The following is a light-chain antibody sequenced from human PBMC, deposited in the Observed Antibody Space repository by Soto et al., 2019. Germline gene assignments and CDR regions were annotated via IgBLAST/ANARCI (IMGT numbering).Light chain of an antibody. CDR2: AAS. Sequence: TKSAVLLTQSPSSVAALSCRASQNISKSNLAWYQQKPGHAPRLLVYAASSRATGIPARFSGSGSGTDFTLTINSLQPEDFAIYYCQQAARFPSTFGQGTRLEIK. CDR1: QNISKSN. CDR3: QQAARFPST. V-gene: IGKV3D-7*01. J-gene: IGKJ5*01.